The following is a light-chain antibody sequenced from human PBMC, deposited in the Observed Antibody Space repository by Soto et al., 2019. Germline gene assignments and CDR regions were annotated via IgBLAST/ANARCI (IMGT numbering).Light chain of an antibody. V-gene: IGLV1-40*01. CDR1: SSNIGAGYD. J-gene: IGLJ2*01. CDR3: QSYDSSLSVVV. CDR2: GNS. Sequence: QSVLTQPPSVSGAPGQRVTISCTGSSSNIGAGYDVPWYQQLPGTAPKPLIYGNSNRPSGVPDRFSGSKSGTSASLAITGLQAEDEADYYCQSYDSSLSVVVFGGGTKLTVL.